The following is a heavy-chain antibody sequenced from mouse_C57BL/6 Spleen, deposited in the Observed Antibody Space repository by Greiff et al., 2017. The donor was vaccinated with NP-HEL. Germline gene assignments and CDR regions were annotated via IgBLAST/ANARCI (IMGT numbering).Heavy chain of an antibody. Sequence: QVQLQQSGPELVPPGASVHLSFKASGYTFTDYYINWVKQRPGQGLEWIGWIYPGSGNTKYNEKFKGKATLTVDKSSSTAYMQLSSLTSEDSAVDFCASTGTKGYAMDYWGQGTSVTVSS. V-gene: IGHV1-84*01. CDR1: GYTFTDYY. D-gene: IGHD4-1*01. J-gene: IGHJ4*01. CDR3: ASTGTKGYAMDY. CDR2: IYPGSGNT.